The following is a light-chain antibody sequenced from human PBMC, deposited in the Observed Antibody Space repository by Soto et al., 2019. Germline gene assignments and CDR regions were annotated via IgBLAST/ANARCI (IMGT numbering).Light chain of an antibody. CDR1: QDVGKW. CDR2: GAS. J-gene: IGKJ5*01. V-gene: IGKV1-12*01. Sequence: DNPMTQSPPSVSASVGDRVTITCRASQDVGKWLAWYQQKPGKAPTLLIHGASSLQSGVPPRYSGSGYGTDFTLTISSLQPEDFATYYCQQANSFPITFGQGTRLAI. CDR3: QQANSFPIT.